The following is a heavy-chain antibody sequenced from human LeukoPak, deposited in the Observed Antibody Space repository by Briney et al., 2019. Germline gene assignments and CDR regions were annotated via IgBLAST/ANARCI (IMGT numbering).Heavy chain of an antibody. CDR2: VSSTGTSI. CDR1: GFTFSSYS. V-gene: IGHV3-48*01. D-gene: IGHD2-2*01. CDR3: AKAVCSSTSCYYFDY. Sequence: GGSLRLSCAASGFTFSSYSMDWVRQAPGKGLEWVSYVSSTGTSIFYADSVKGRFAISRDNSKNTLYLQMNSLRAEDTAVYYCAKAVCSSTSCYYFDYWGQGTLVTVSS. J-gene: IGHJ4*02.